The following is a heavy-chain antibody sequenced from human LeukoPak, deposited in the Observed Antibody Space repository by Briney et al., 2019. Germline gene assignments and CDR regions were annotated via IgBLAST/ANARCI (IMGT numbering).Heavy chain of an antibody. CDR2: IYPNSGVT. J-gene: IGHJ4*02. V-gene: IGHV1-2*02. CDR3: ARDTTMISFDN. CDR1: GYTFTDYY. D-gene: IGHD3-22*01. Sequence: ASVKVSCKASGYTFTDYYMHWVRQAPGQGLEWMGWIYPNSGVTRYAQKFQGRVTMTRDTSISTAYMDLSSLRSDDTAVYFCARDTTMISFDNWGQGTLVTVSS.